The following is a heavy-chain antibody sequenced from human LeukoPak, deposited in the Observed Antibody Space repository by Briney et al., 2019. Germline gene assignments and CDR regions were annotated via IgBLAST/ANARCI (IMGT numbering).Heavy chain of an antibody. CDR3: AKDQTLGVLSWYFDL. Sequence: PGGSLRLSCAASGFIFSDYAIHWVRQAPGKGLEWVAVVSDDGGDTYYADSVKGRFTISRDNFNNMVYLQMNGVRGEDTAVYYCAKDQTLGVLSWYFDLWGRGTLVVVSS. V-gene: IGHV3-30*04. CDR2: VSDDGGDT. J-gene: IGHJ2*01. CDR1: GFIFSDYA. D-gene: IGHD7-27*01.